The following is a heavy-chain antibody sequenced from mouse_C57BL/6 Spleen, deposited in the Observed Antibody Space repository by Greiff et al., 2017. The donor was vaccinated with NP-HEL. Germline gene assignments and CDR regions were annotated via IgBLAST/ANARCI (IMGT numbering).Heavy chain of an antibody. Sequence: DVKLVESGGGLVQPGESLKLSCESNEYEFPAHDMSWVRKTPEKRLELVAAINSDGGSTYYPDTMERRFIISRDNTKKTLYLQMSSLRSEDTALYYCARFYSNYPAWFAYWGQGTLVTVSA. CDR1: EYEFPAHD. CDR2: INSDGGST. J-gene: IGHJ3*01. CDR3: ARFYSNYPAWFAY. D-gene: IGHD2-5*01. V-gene: IGHV5-2*01.